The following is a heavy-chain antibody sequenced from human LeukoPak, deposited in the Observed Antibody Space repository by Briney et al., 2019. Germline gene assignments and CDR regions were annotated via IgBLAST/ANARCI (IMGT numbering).Heavy chain of an antibody. Sequence: ASVKVSCKASGYTFTSYGISWVRQAPGQGLEWMGWINAYNGNTNYAQKLQGRVTMTTDTSTSTAYMELRSLRSDDTAVYYCARDPRVGGWYSTNPYYYYGMDVWGQGTTVTVSS. CDR1: GYTFTSYG. J-gene: IGHJ6*02. D-gene: IGHD6-19*01. CDR3: ARDPRVGGWYSTNPYYYYGMDV. CDR2: INAYNGNT. V-gene: IGHV1-18*01.